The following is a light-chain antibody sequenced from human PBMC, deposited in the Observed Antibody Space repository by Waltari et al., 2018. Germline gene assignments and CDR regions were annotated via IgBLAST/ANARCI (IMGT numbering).Light chain of an antibody. CDR2: GAS. J-gene: IGKJ4*01. V-gene: IGKV3D-15*01. CDR1: QSVSTK. Sequence: EIVMTQSQVTLSVSPGERATLSCKASQSVSTKLAWYGQKRGQPPRLLIYGASTRATGIPARFSGSGSGTEFTLTISSLQSEDFAVYYCQQYDNWPLTFGGGTKVEIK. CDR3: QQYDNWPLT.